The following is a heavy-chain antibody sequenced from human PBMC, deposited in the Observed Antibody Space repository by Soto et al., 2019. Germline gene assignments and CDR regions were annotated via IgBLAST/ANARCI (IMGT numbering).Heavy chain of an antibody. Sequence: SVKVSCKASGGTFSSYAISWVRQAPGQGLEWMGGIIPIFGTANYAQKFQGRVTITADKSTSTAYMELSSLRSEDTAVYYCARKPPYCSGGSCYLYAFDIWGQGTMVTVSS. CDR2: IIPIFGTA. J-gene: IGHJ3*02. D-gene: IGHD2-15*01. V-gene: IGHV1-69*06. CDR1: GGTFSSYA. CDR3: ARKPPYCSGGSCYLYAFDI.